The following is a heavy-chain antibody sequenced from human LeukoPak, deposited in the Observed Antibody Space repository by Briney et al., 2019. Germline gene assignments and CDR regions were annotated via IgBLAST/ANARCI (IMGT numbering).Heavy chain of an antibody. V-gene: IGHV3-23*01. CDR2: ISGSGGST. CDR3: AKDPRGPWGSPNDAFDI. CDR1: GFTFSSYA. D-gene: IGHD3-16*01. Sequence: QTGGSLRLSCAASGFTFSSYAMSWVRQAPGKGLEWVSAISGSGGSTYYADSVKGRFTISRDNFKNTLYLQMNSLRAEDTAVYYCAKDPRGPWGSPNDAFDIWGQGTMVTVSS. J-gene: IGHJ3*02.